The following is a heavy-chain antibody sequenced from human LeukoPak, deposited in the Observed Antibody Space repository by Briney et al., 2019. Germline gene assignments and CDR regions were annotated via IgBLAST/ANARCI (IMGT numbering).Heavy chain of an antibody. Sequence: SETLSLTCAVYGGSFSGYYWSWIRQPPGKGLEWIGEINHSGSTNYNPSLKSRVTISIDTSNNQFSLKLTSMTTADTAVYYCARRREGVSWFDPWGQGTLVTVSS. D-gene: IGHD1-26*01. V-gene: IGHV4-34*01. CDR3: ARRREGVSWFDP. J-gene: IGHJ5*02. CDR2: INHSGST. CDR1: GGSFSGYY.